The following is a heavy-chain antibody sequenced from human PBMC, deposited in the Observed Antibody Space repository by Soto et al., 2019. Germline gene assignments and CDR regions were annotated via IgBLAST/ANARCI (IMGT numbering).Heavy chain of an antibody. CDR3: ARDGGSGHDADYYYYYGMDV. CDR1: GYTFTGYY. CDR2: INPNSGGT. D-gene: IGHD3-10*01. V-gene: IGHV1-2*04. J-gene: IGHJ6*02. Sequence: ASVKVSCKASGYTFTGYYMHLVRQATGQGLEWMGWINPNSGGTNYAQKFQGWVTMTRDTSISTAYMELSRLRSDDTAVYYCARDGGSGHDADYYYYYGMDVWGQGTTVTVSS.